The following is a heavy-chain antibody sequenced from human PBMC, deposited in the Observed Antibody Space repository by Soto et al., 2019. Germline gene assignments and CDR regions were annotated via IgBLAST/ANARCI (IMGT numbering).Heavy chain of an antibody. CDR1: GFSFGSYA. Sequence: GGSLRLACAASGFSFGSYALSWVRQAPGKGLEWVSTISGSDGKTFYADSVKGRFSISRDTSQSTLYLQMNSLRADDTAMYYCARWSYLDYWGQGTRVTVSS. V-gene: IGHV3-23*01. CDR2: ISGSDGKT. J-gene: IGHJ4*02. D-gene: IGHD3-3*01. CDR3: ARWSYLDY.